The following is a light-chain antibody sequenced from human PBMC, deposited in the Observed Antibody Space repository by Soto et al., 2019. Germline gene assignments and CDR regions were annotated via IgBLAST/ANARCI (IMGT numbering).Light chain of an antibody. CDR2: DAF. V-gene: IGKV3-11*01. Sequence: EIVLTQSPATLSLSPGERATLSCRASQSVGSYFAWYQQKPGQAPRLLIYDAFSRATGIPARFSGSGSGTDFTLTISGLEPEDFAVYCCQERSSWPLTFCGGTMVEIK. J-gene: IGKJ4*01. CDR3: QERSSWPLT. CDR1: QSVGSY.